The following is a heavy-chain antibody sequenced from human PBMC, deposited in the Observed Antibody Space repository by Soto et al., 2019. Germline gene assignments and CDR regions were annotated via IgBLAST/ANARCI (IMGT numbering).Heavy chain of an antibody. J-gene: IGHJ3*02. D-gene: IGHD2-15*01. CDR3: ARGRDIVVVVAADVDAFDI. CDR2: IYYSGST. V-gene: IGHV4-59*01. CDR1: GGSISSYY. Sequence: PSETLSLTCTVSGGSISSYYWSWIRQPPGKGLEWIGYIYYSGSTNYNPSLKSRVTISVDTSKNQFSLKLSSVTAADTAVYYCARGRDIVVVVAADVDAFDIWGQGTMVTLSS.